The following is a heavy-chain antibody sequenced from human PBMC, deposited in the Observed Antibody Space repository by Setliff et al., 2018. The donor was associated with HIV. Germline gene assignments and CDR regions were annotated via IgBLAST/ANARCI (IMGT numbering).Heavy chain of an antibody. CDR2: INPSGDRT. V-gene: IGHV1-46*01. CDR1: GYTFSSYY. Sequence: ASVKVSCKASGYTFSSYYMHWVRQAPGQGLEWMGIINPSGDRTTYTKKFQGRVTITRDTSASTAYMELSSLRSEDTAVFYCARDYDYNNYPKYYFDYWGQGTLVTVSS. D-gene: IGHD4-4*01. J-gene: IGHJ4*02. CDR3: ARDYDYNNYPKYYFDY.